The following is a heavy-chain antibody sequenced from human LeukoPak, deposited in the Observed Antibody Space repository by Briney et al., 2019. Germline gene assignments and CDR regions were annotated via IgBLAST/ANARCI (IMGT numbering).Heavy chain of an antibody. J-gene: IGHJ3*02. Sequence: PSETLSLTCTVSGGSISSSSYYWGWVRQPPGKALEWIGNIFYSGSTYYSPSLKSRVTISLDTSRNQFSLQLNSVTPEDTAVYYCAREHSGSYPDAFDIWGQGTMVTVSS. V-gene: IGHV4-39*07. CDR1: GGSISSSSYY. CDR2: IFYSGST. CDR3: AREHSGSYPDAFDI. D-gene: IGHD1-26*01.